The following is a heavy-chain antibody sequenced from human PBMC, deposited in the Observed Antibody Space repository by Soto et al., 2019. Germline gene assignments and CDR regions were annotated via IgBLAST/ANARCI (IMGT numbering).Heavy chain of an antibody. CDR1: GYTFTSYG. CDR2: ISAYNGNT. J-gene: IGHJ6*03. CDR3: ARDRASIAARSKSYYYYYYMDV. V-gene: IGHV1-18*01. Sequence: ASVKVSCKASGYTFTSYGISWVRQAPGQGLEWMGWISAYNGNTNYAQKLQGRVTMTTDTSTSTAYMELRSLRSDDTAVYYCARDRASIAARSKSYYYYYYMDVWGKGTTVTVSS. D-gene: IGHD6-6*01.